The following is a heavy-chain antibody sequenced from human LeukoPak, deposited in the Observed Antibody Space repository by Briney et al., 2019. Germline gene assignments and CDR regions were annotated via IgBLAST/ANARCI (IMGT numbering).Heavy chain of an antibody. D-gene: IGHD3-9*01. V-gene: IGHV3-49*03. J-gene: IGHJ4*02. CDR2: IRSKAYGGTA. CDR1: GFTFGDHS. Sequence: GRSLRLSCTASGFTFGDHSVSWFRQAPGKGLEWVGFIRSKAYGGTAEYAASVKGRFTISRDDSKSVAYLQMDSLNTEDTAVYYCTREIRYFDWFQADYWGQGTLVTVSS. CDR3: TREIRYFDWFQADY.